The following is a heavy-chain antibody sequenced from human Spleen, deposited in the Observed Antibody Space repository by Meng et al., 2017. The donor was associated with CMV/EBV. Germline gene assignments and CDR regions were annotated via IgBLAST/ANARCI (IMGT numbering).Heavy chain of an antibody. J-gene: IGHJ5*02. CDR3: ARDSGLSGVVPAAINSAPWFDP. CDR1: YT. V-gene: IGHV1-69*04. CDR2: IIPIIGIE. Sequence: YTISWVRQEPGQGLEWMRRIIPIIGIENYAQKFQGRVTITADKSTSTAYMELSSLRSEDTAVYYCARDSGLSGVVPAAINSAPWFDPWGQGTLVTVSS. D-gene: IGHD2-2*02.